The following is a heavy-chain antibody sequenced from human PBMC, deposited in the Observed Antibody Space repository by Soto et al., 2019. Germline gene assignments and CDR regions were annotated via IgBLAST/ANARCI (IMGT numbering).Heavy chain of an antibody. CDR2: ISSGGTTI. D-gene: IGHD3-22*01. CDR3: ATKGGGYYFQFDP. Sequence: GGSLRLSCAASGFTFSDYYMSWIRQAPGKGLEWVSYISSGGTTIYYADSVKGRFTISRDDAKNSLLLRMNSLRPEDKAVYFCATKGGGYYFQFDPWGQGTLVTVSS. CDR1: GFTFSDYY. V-gene: IGHV3-11*01. J-gene: IGHJ5*02.